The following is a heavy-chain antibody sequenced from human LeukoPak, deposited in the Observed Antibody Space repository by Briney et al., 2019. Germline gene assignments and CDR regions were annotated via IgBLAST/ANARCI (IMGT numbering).Heavy chain of an antibody. CDR1: GFTFSDYY. CDR2: ISSSGSTI. J-gene: IGHJ4*02. D-gene: IGHD6-19*01. CDR3: ARDLRWDSSGWYPDY. Sequence: GGSLRLSCAASGFTFSDYYMSWIRQAPGKGLEWVSYISSSGSTIYYADSVKGRFTISRDNAKNSLYLQMNSLRAEDTAVYYCARDLRWDSSGWYPDYWGQGTLVTVSS. V-gene: IGHV3-11*04.